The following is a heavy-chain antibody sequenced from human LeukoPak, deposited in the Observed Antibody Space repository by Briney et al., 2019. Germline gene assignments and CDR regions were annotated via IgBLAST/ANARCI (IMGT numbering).Heavy chain of an antibody. D-gene: IGHD3-10*01. Sequence: GASVKVSCKAPGYTFTSYDINWVRQATGQGLEWMGWMNPNSGNTGYAQKFQGRVTMTEDTSTDTAYMELSSLRSEDTAVYYCATGVSGLWFGEFHWGQGTLVTVSS. CDR2: MNPNSGNT. V-gene: IGHV1-8*01. CDR3: ATGVSGLWFGEFH. CDR1: GYTFTSYD. J-gene: IGHJ4*02.